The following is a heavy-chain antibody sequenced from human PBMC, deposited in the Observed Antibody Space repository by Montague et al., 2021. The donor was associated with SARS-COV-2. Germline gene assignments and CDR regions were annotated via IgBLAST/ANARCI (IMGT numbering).Heavy chain of an antibody. V-gene: IGHV4-4*02. CDR2: IYQTGYT. J-gene: IGHJ5*02. D-gene: IGHD3-10*01. Sequence: SETLSLTCDVSGGAMSSGQWWSWVRQPPGKGLEWIGEIYQTGYTNYNPSLRSRVTISVDKSRNQFSLKMTSMTAANTAVYYCATNYGSGTFPGWFDPWGRGTLVTVSS. CDR3: ATNYGSGTFPGWFDP. CDR1: GGAMSSGQW.